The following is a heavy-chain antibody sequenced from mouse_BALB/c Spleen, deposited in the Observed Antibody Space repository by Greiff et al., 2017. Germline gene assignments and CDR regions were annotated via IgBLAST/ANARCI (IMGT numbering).Heavy chain of an antibody. CDR3: TRWLLDY. Sequence: VQLQQPGAELVRPGASVKLSCKASGYTFTSYWINWVKQRPGQGLEWIGNIYPSDSYTNYNQKFKDKATLTVDKSSSTAYMQLSSPTSEDSAVFYCTRWLLDYWGQGTTLTVSS. CDR2: IYPSDSYT. V-gene: IGHV1-69*02. CDR1: GYTFTSYW. J-gene: IGHJ2*01. D-gene: IGHD2-3*01.